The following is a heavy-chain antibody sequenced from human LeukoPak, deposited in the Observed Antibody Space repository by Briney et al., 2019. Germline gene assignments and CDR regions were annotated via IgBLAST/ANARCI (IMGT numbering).Heavy chain of an antibody. J-gene: IGHJ6*02. V-gene: IGHV3-53*01. Sequence: GSLRLSCAASGFSVSSSYMSWVRQAPGKGLEWVSVIYSDSNTYYADSVKGRLTISRDNSKNTLYLQMNSLRAEDTAVYHCARHSSSVPYYYHGLDVWGQGTTVTVSS. D-gene: IGHD6-6*01. CDR2: IYSDSNT. CDR3: ARHSSSVPYYYHGLDV. CDR1: GFSVSSSY.